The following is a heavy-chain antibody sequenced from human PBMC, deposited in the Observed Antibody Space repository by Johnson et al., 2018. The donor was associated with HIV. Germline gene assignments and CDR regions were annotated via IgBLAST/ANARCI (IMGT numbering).Heavy chain of an antibody. V-gene: IGHV3-13*01. J-gene: IGHJ3*02. D-gene: IGHD5-18*01. CDR2: IGTAGDT. CDR3: LFGGYSYGLAFDI. CDR1: GFTFSNSA. Sequence: VQLVESGGGVVQPGRSLRLSCAASGFTFSNSAMHWVRQATGKGLEWVSAIGTAGDTYYPGSVKGRFTISRENAKNSLYLQMNSLRAEDTAVYYCLFGGYSYGLAFDIWGQGTMVTVSS.